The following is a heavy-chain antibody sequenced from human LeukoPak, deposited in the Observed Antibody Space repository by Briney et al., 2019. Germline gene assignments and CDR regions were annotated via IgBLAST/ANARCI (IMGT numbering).Heavy chain of an antibody. Sequence: PGGSLRLSCSASGFTFSSYAMHWVRQAPGKGLEYVSAISSNGGSTYYADSVKGRFTISRDNSRNTLYLQMSSLRAEDTAVYYCVKEARYDILTGYYSRWFDPWGQGTLVTVSS. CDR3: VKEARYDILTGYYSRWFDP. D-gene: IGHD3-9*01. J-gene: IGHJ5*02. CDR2: ISSNGGST. V-gene: IGHV3-64D*06. CDR1: GFTFSSYA.